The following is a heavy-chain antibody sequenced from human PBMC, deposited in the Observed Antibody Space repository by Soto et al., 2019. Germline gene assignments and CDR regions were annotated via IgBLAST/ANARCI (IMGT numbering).Heavy chain of an antibody. J-gene: IGHJ6*04. CDR1: GGSISSYY. CDR2: IYYSGST. V-gene: IGHV4-59*01. D-gene: IGHD2-15*01. Sequence: SETLSLTCTFSGGSISSYYWSWIRQPPGKGLEWIGYIYYSGSTNYNPSLKSRVTISVDTSKNQFSLKLSSVTAADTAVYYCARGHCSGGSCYPPSVDVWGKGTTVTVSS. CDR3: ARGHCSGGSCYPPSVDV.